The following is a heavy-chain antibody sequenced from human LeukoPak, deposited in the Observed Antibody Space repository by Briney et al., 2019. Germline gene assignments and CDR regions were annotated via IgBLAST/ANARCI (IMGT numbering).Heavy chain of an antibody. CDR3: AHLGGAY. Sequence: SGPTLVNPTQTLTLTCTFSGFSLNTSGVNVGWIRQPPGKALEWLALIYWDDDKRYSPSLKSRLTVTKDASKNQVVLTMTNMDPVDTATFYCAHLGGAYWGQGTLVTVSS. CDR1: GFSLNTSGVN. D-gene: IGHD1-26*01. V-gene: IGHV2-5*02. J-gene: IGHJ4*02. CDR2: IYWDDDK.